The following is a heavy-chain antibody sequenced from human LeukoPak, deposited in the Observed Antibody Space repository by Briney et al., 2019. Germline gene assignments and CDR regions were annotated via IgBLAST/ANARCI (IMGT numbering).Heavy chain of an antibody. Sequence: PGGSLRLCCAASGFTFSNYGMYWVRQASGKGLEWVAVIWYDGSNKYYADSVKGRFTISRDNSKNTLYLQMNSLRAEDTAVYYCATVRAAGRSSWYLDYWGQGTLVTVSS. CDR3: ATVRAAGRSSWYLDY. CDR2: IWYDGSNK. V-gene: IGHV3-33*01. CDR1: GFTFSNYG. J-gene: IGHJ4*02. D-gene: IGHD2-2*01.